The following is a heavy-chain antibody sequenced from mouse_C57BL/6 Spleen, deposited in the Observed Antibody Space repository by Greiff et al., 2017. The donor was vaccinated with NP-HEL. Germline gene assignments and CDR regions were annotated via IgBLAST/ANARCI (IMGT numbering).Heavy chain of an antibody. CDR2: IYPRSGNT. V-gene: IGHV1-81*01. CDR1: GYTFTSYG. Sequence: VQLVESGAELARPGASVKLSCKASGYTFTSYGISWVKQRTGQGLEWIGEIYPRSGNTYYNEKFKGKATLTADKSSSTAYMELRSLTSEDSAVYFCARDYGSSFPNWYFDVWGTGTTVTVSS. CDR3: ARDYGSSFPNWYFDV. J-gene: IGHJ1*03. D-gene: IGHD1-1*01.